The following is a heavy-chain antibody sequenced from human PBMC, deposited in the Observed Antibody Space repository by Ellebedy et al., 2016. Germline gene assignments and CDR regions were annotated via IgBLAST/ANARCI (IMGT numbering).Heavy chain of an antibody. CDR3: VHTNCGGDCNTGNRRQGSVDY. V-gene: IGHV2-5*02. CDR1: GFSLTTYTVG. Sequence: SGPTLVKPTQTLTLTCSFSGFSLTTYTVGVGWIRQPPGKALEWLALIYWDADTRYSPSLKSRLTITKDTSKNQVVLTMTNMDPVDTGTYYCVHTNCGGDCNTGNRRQGSVDYWGQGTLVTVSS. CDR2: IYWDADT. D-gene: IGHD2-21*02. J-gene: IGHJ4*02.